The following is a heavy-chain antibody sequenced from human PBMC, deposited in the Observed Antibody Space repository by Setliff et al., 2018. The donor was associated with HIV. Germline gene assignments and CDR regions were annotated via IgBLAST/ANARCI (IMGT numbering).Heavy chain of an antibody. V-gene: IGHV4-38-2*01. CDR3: ARSIYGSGSYPLDY. J-gene: IGHJ4*02. CDR1: GYSISTDYY. D-gene: IGHD3-10*01. Sequence: PSETLSLTCAVSGYSISTDYYWGWIRQPPGKGLEWIGRIYYTGFTDYNPSLKSRLTMSVDTSKNQFSLKLSSVTAADTAVYFCARSIYGSGSYPLDYWGQGILVTVSS. CDR2: IYYTGFT.